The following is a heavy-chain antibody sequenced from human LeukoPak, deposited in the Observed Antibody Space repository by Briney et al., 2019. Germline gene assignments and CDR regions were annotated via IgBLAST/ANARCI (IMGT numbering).Heavy chain of an antibody. CDR3: ARSWGIAAAGHNWFDP. V-gene: IGHV4-39*01. J-gene: IGHJ5*02. CDR1: GGSISSSSYY. Sequence: SETLSLTCTVSGGSISSSSYYWGWIRQPQGKGLEWIGSIYYSGSTYYNPSLKSRVTISVDTSKNQFSLKLSSVTAADTAVYYCARSWGIAAAGHNWFDPWGQGTLVTVSS. D-gene: IGHD6-13*01. CDR2: IYYSGST.